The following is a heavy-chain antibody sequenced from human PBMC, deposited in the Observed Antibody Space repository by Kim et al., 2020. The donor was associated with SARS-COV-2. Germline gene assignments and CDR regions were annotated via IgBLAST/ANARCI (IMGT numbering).Heavy chain of an antibody. CDR1: GGSFSGYY. V-gene: IGHV4-34*01. CDR3: AREVTEWFGELLNYYYGMDV. Sequence: SETLSLTCAVYGGSFSGYYWSWIRQPPGKGLEWIGEINHSGSTNYNPSLKSRVTISVDTSKNQSSLKLSSVTAADTAVYYCAREVTEWFGELLNYYYGMDVWGQGTTVTVSS. CDR2: INHSGST. J-gene: IGHJ6*02. D-gene: IGHD3-10*01.